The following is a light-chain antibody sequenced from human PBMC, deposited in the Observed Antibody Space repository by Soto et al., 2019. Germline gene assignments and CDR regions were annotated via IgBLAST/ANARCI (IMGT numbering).Light chain of an antibody. J-gene: IGLJ1*01. CDR3: SSYTTSSTPFV. CDR2: DVN. V-gene: IGLV2-14*01. CDR1: SSDVGSYNY. Sequence: QSVLTQPASVSGSPGQSITISCTGTSSDVGSYNYVSWYQQHPGKAPKLMIYDVNNRPSGVSNRFSGSKSGNTASLTISGLQAEDEDDYFCSSYTTSSTPFVFGTGTKLTVL.